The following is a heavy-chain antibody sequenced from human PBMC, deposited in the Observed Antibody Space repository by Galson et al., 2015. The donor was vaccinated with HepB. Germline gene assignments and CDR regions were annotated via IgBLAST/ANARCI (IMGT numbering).Heavy chain of an antibody. CDR1: GDSVSSNSAA. CDR2: TYYRSKWYN. J-gene: IGHJ4*02. V-gene: IGHV6-1*01. D-gene: IGHD5-12*01. CDR3: ARGPAGWLRVSYYFDY. Sequence: CAISGDSVSSNSAAWNWIRQSPSRGLEWLGRTYYRSKWYNDYAVSVKSRITINPDTSKNQFSLQLNSVTPEDTAVYYCARGPAGWLRVSYYFDYWGQGTLVTVSS.